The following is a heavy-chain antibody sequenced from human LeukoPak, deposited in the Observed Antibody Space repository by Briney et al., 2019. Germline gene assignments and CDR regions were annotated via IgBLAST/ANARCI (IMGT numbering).Heavy chain of an antibody. Sequence: GGSLRLSCAVSGFAFGSEAMSWVRQSPARGLEWVACISPGGGTTYYADYVKGRFTISRDNSKNSLFVQMNILRAEDTAVYFCAKSRSGSANWALQIFDNWGQRTLVTVSS. V-gene: IGHV3-23*01. CDR2: ISPGGGTT. CDR3: AKSRSGSANWALQIFDN. J-gene: IGHJ4*02. D-gene: IGHD1-1*01. CDR1: GFAFGSEA.